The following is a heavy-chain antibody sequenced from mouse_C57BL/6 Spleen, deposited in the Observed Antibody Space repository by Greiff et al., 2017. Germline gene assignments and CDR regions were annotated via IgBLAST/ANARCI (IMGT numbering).Heavy chain of an antibody. CDR2: INPNNGGT. Sequence: EVQLQQSGPELVKPGASVKISCKASGYTFTDYYMNWVKQSHGKSLEWIGDINPNNGGTSYNQKFKGKATLTVDKSSSTAYMELRSLTSEDSAVYYCADSSGGFAYWGQGTLVTVSA. D-gene: IGHD3-2*02. J-gene: IGHJ3*01. CDR1: GYTFTDYY. CDR3: ADSSGGFAY. V-gene: IGHV1-26*01.